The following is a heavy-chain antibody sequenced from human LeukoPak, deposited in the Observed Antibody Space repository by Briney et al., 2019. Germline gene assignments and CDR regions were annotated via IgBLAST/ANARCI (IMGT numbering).Heavy chain of an antibody. J-gene: IGHJ4*02. Sequence: GGSLRLSCAASGFTFGSYAMSWVRQAPGKGLEWVSAISGSGGSTYYADSVKGRFTISRDNSKNTLYLQMNCLRAEDTAVYYCASHGDSGSYFDYWGQGTLVTVSS. D-gene: IGHD1-26*01. CDR2: ISGSGGST. CDR1: GFTFGSYA. V-gene: IGHV3-23*01. CDR3: ASHGDSGSYFDY.